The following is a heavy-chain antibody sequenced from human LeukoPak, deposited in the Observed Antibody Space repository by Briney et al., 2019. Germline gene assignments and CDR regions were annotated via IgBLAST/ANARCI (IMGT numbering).Heavy chain of an antibody. D-gene: IGHD3-22*01. Sequence: SETLSLTCTVSGYSINSAYYWGWIRQPPGKGLEWIGYIYHSGSTYYNPSLKSRLTISVDTSKNQFSLKLSSVSAADTAVYYCARLITSGYYFFDDWGQGTLVTVSS. CDR1: GYSINSAYY. CDR2: IYHSGST. CDR3: ARLITSGYYFFDD. V-gene: IGHV4-38-2*02. J-gene: IGHJ4*02.